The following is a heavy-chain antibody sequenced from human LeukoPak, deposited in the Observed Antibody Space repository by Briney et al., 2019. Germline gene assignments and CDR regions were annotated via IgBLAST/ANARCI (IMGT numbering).Heavy chain of an antibody. CDR1: GGSFSGYY. CDR3: ARSMVRGVTKFYYYYYMDV. D-gene: IGHD3-10*01. CDR2: INHSGST. J-gene: IGHJ6*03. V-gene: IGHV4-34*01. Sequence: SETLSLTCAVYGGSFSGYYWSWIRQPPGQGLEGIVEINHSGSTNYNPSLKSRVTISVDTSKNQFSLKLSSVTAADTAVYYCARSMVRGVTKFYYYYYMDVWGKGTTVTISS.